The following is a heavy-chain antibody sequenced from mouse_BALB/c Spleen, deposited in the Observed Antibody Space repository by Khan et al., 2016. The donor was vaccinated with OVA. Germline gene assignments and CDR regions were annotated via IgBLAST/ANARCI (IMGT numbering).Heavy chain of an antibody. V-gene: IGHV1-87*01. CDR3: ASGIHYYYAMDY. CDR2: IYPGDGDT. Sequence: QVQLKQSGAELARPGASVKLSCKASGYTFTSYWMQWVKQRPGQGLEWIGAIYPGDGDTRYTQKFKGKATLTADTSSSTAYMQLSCLASEDSAVYYCASGIHYYYAMDYWGQGTSVTVSS. CDR1: GYTFTSYW. J-gene: IGHJ4*01.